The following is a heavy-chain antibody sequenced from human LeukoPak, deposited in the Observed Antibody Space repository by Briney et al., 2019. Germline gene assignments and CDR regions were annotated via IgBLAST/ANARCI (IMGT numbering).Heavy chain of an antibody. CDR1: GGSISSGDYY. CDR3: ARDRADYYYYGMDV. Sequence: PSETLSHTCTVSGGSISSGDYYWSWIRQPPGKGLEWIGYIYYSGSTYYNPSLKSRVTISVDTSKNQFSLKLSSVTAADTAVYYCARDRADYYYYGMDVWGQGTTVTVSS. D-gene: IGHD3-10*01. CDR2: IYYSGST. V-gene: IGHV4-30-4*01. J-gene: IGHJ6*02.